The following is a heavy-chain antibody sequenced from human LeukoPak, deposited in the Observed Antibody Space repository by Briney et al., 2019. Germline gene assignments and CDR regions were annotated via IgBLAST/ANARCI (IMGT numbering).Heavy chain of an antibody. Sequence: GGSLRLSCAASGFTFSSYGMHWVRQAPGKGLEWVAFIRYDGSNKYYADSVKGRFTISGDNSKNTLYLQMNSLRAEDTAVYYCAKASYGSGSYYNLGMDVWGKGTTVTISS. CDR1: GFTFSSYG. J-gene: IGHJ6*04. V-gene: IGHV3-30*02. CDR3: AKASYGSGSYYNLGMDV. D-gene: IGHD3-10*01. CDR2: IRYDGSNK.